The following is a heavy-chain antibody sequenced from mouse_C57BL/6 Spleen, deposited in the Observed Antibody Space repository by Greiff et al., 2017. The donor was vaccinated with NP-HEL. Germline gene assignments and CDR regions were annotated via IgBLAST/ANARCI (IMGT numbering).Heavy chain of an antibody. Sequence: EVQLQQSGPDLVKPGASVKMSCTASGFTFTDYNMPWVRQSPGKSLEWIGYINPNNSGTSYNQSFKGRATFTVNKAYNTAYMELRSLTSEDAAVYYCARILSSLRVEFGDWGTGTLVTVAA. J-gene: IGHJ3*01. CDR3: ARILSSLRVEFGD. V-gene: IGHV1-22*01. D-gene: IGHD1-1*02. CDR2: INPNNSGT. CDR1: GFTFTDYN.